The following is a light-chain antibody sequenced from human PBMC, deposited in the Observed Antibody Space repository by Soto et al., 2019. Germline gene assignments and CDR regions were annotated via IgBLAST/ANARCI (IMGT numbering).Light chain of an antibody. CDR3: QKYNSAPRT. Sequence: DIQMIQSPSSLSASVGDRDTITCRASQGISNYLAWYQQKPGKVPKLLIYAASTLQSGVPSRFSGSGSGTDFTLTISSLQPEDVATYYCQKYNSAPRTFGQGTKVEIK. CDR1: QGISNY. J-gene: IGKJ1*01. V-gene: IGKV1-27*01. CDR2: AAS.